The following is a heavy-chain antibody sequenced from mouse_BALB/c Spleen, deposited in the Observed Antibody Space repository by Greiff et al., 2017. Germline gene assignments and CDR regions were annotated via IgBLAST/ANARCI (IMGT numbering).Heavy chain of an antibody. D-gene: IGHD2-10*02. CDR1: GFTFSSYA. J-gene: IGHJ3*01. Sequence: EVMLVESGGGLVKPGGSLKLSCAASGFTFSSYAMSWVRQTPEKRLEWVASISSGGSTYYPDSVKGRFTISRDNARNNLYLQMSSLKSEDTAMYYCARPYGNYLPWFAYWGQGTLVTVSA. V-gene: IGHV5-6-5*01. CDR3: ARPYGNYLPWFAY. CDR2: ISSGGST.